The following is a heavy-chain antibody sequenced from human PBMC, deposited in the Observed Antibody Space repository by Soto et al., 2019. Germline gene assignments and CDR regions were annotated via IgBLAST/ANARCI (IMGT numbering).Heavy chain of an antibody. Sequence: QVQLVQSGAEVKKPGSSVKVSCTASGGTFSSYTISWVRQAPGQGLEWMGRIIPILGIANYAQKFQGRVTITADKSTSTAYMELSSLRSEDTAVYYCARDPYSGSSPYYWGQGTLVTVSS. CDR2: IIPILGIA. J-gene: IGHJ4*02. V-gene: IGHV1-69*08. D-gene: IGHD1-26*01. CDR3: ARDPYSGSSPYY. CDR1: GGTFSSYT.